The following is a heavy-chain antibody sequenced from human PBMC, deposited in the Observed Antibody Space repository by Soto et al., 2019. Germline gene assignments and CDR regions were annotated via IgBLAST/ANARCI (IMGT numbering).Heavy chain of an antibody. J-gene: IGHJ4*02. Sequence: QVQLMESGGGVVQPGRSLRLSCVASGFTFSSHGMHWVRQAPGKGLEWVAGISYDASKKYYADSVKGRLTISRDNPMNTLYLQMNSLRAEDTAMYYCAKDGDGYNYVYSFDYWGQGTLVTVSS. CDR1: GFTFSSHG. V-gene: IGHV3-30*18. CDR3: AKDGDGYNYVYSFDY. D-gene: IGHD5-12*01. CDR2: ISYDASKK.